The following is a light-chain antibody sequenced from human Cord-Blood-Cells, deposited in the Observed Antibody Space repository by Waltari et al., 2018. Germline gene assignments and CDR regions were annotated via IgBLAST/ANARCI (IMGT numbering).Light chain of an antibody. V-gene: IGLV2-23*01. CDR2: EGS. Sequence: QSALTQPASVSGSPGKSITISCTETSSDVGSYNLVSWYQQHPGKAPKLMIYEGSKRPSGVSNRFSGSKSGNTASLTISGLQAEDEADYYCCSYAGSSTVVFGGGTKLTVL. CDR1: SSDVGSYNL. J-gene: IGLJ2*01. CDR3: CSYAGSSTVV.